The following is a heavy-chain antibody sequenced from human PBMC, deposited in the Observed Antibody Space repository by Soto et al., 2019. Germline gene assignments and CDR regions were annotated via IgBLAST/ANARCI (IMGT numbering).Heavy chain of an antibody. CDR3: ARGRVVLMVYAYYYYYYGMDV. D-gene: IGHD2-8*01. CDR1: GGSFSGYY. CDR2: INHSGST. Sequence: PSETLSLTCAVYGGSFSGYYWSWIRQPPGKGLEWIGEINHSGSTNYNPSLKSRVTISVDTSKNQFSLKLSSVTAADTAVYYCARGRVVLMVYAYYYYYYGMDVWGQGTTVTVSS. V-gene: IGHV4-34*01. J-gene: IGHJ6*02.